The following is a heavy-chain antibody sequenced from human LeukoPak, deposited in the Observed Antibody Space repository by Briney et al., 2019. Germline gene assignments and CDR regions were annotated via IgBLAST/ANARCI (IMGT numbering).Heavy chain of an antibody. J-gene: IGHJ3*02. CDR1: GFTFSSYA. Sequence: HAGGSLRLSCAASGFTFSSYAMSWVRQAPGKGLEWVSAISGSGGSTYYADSVKGRFTISRDNSKNTLYLQMNSLRAEDTAVYYCAKVPHPLRLGELSRLIQRTNDAFDIWGQGTMVTVSS. D-gene: IGHD3-16*02. CDR3: AKVPHPLRLGELSRLIQRTNDAFDI. CDR2: ISGSGGST. V-gene: IGHV3-23*01.